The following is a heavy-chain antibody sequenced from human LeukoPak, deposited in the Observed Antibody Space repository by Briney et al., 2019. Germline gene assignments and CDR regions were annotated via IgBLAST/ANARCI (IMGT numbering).Heavy chain of an antibody. CDR2: TSYDESNK. Sequence: PGRSLRLSCASSGFTFSSYAMHWVRQAPGKGLEWVAVTSYDESNKYYADSVKGRFTISRDNSKNTLYLQMNSLRTEDTAIYYCARAPDDYSDYEGDTWGQGTLVTVSS. CDR3: ARAPDDYSDYEGDT. V-gene: IGHV3-30-3*01. D-gene: IGHD4-11*01. J-gene: IGHJ5*02. CDR1: GFTFSSYA.